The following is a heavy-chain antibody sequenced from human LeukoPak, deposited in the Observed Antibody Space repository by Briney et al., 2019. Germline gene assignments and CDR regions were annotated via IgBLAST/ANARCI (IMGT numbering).Heavy chain of an antibody. CDR2: IYYSGST. Sequence: SETLSLTCTVSGGSISSYYWSWIRQPPGKGLEWIGYIYYSGSTNYNPSLKSRVTISVDTSKNQFSLKLSSVTAADTAVYHCARGYSYGNFDYWGQGTLVTVSS. D-gene: IGHD5-18*01. J-gene: IGHJ4*02. CDR1: GGSISSYY. CDR3: ARGYSYGNFDY. V-gene: IGHV4-59*08.